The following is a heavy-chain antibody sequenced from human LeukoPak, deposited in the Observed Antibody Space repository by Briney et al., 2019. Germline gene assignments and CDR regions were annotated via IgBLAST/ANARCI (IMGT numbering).Heavy chain of an antibody. J-gene: IGHJ4*02. V-gene: IGHV3-74*01. CDR2: INSDGSST. Sequence: PGGSLRLSCAASGFTFSNSFMHWVRQAPGKGLVWVSRINSDGSSTNYADSVKGRFTISRDNAKNTLFLQMNSLRVEDSAVYYCSGGGSITVAGYWGQGTLVTVSS. D-gene: IGHD3-10*01. CDR3: SGGGSITVAGY. CDR1: GFTFSNSF.